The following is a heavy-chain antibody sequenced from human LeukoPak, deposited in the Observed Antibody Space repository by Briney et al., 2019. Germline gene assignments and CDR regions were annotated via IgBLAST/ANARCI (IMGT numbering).Heavy chain of an antibody. CDR3: AKEMTTWFYYFDY. CDR2: ISYDGSNK. V-gene: IGHV3-30*18. Sequence: GRSLRLSCAASGFTYSSYGMHWVRQAPGKGLELVAVISYDGSNKYYADSVKGRFTISRDNSKNTLYLQMNSLRAEDTAVYYCAKEMTTWFYYFDYWGQGTLVTVSS. CDR1: GFTYSSYG. J-gene: IGHJ4*02. D-gene: IGHD4-11*01.